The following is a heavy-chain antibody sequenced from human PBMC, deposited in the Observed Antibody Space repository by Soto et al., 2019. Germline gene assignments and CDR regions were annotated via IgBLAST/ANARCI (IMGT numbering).Heavy chain of an antibody. J-gene: IGHJ5*02. Sequence: QVQLVQSGAEVKKPGASVKVSCKASGYTFTSYDINWVRQATGQGLEWMGWMNPNSGNTGYAQKFQGRVTMNRNTSLSTAYMELSSLRSEDTAVYYCARVARYDLSSYGWFAPWGQGTLVAVSS. D-gene: IGHD3-10*01. V-gene: IGHV1-8*01. CDR3: ARVARYDLSSYGWFAP. CDR2: MNPNSGNT. CDR1: GYTFTSYD.